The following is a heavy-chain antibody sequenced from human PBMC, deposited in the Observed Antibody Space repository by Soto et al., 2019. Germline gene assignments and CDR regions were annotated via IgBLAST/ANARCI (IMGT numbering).Heavy chain of an antibody. CDR2: ISYDGSNK. CDR1: GFTFSSYG. D-gene: IGHD4-17*01. V-gene: IGHV3-30*18. J-gene: IGHJ4*02. CDR3: AKWGYGVTMNDDY. Sequence: QVQLVESGGGVVQPGRSLRLSCAASGFTFSSYGMHWVRQAPGKGLEWVAVISYDGSNKYYADSVKGRFTISRDNSKNTLYLQMNSLRAEDTAVYYCAKWGYGVTMNDDYWGQGTLVTVSS.